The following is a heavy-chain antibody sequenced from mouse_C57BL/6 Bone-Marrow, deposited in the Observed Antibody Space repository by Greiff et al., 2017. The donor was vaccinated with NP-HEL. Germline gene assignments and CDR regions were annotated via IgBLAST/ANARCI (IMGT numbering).Heavy chain of an antibody. D-gene: IGHD2-5*01. J-gene: IGHJ3*01. CDR2: ISNGGGST. CDR3: ARHNSNPYAY. CDR1: GFTFSDYY. Sequence: EVQVVESGGGLVQPGGSLKLSCAASGFTFSDYYMYWVRQTPEKRLEWVAYISNGGGSTYYPDTVKGRFTISRDNTKNTLYLQMSRLKSEDTSMYYCARHNSNPYAYGGQGTLATVSA. V-gene: IGHV5-12*01.